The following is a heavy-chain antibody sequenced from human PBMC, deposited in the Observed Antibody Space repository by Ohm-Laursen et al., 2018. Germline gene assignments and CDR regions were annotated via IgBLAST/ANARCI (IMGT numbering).Heavy chain of an antibody. CDR1: GYIFTNYY. D-gene: IGHD3-22*01. CDR2: LNPTRGGTRT. CDR3: ARGYYDSRGSAFEI. J-gene: IGHJ3*02. V-gene: IGHV1-46*01. Sequence: ASVKVSCKTSGYIFTNYYMHWVRQAPGQGFEWMGILNPTRGGTRTSLSQRFRDRVTMTRDTSASTAYMELSSLRSEDTAVYYCARGYYDSRGSAFEIWGQGTMVTVSS.